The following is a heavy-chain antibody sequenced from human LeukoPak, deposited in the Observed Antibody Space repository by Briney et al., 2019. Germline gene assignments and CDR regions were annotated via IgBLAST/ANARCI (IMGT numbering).Heavy chain of an antibody. CDR1: GGSFSRPF. CDR2: IDHSGRT. CDR3: ARAERRINLARGVFGSHFDS. J-gene: IGHJ5*01. D-gene: IGHD3-10*01. Sequence: SETLSLTCAVSGGSFSRPFWSWIRQTPGKGLEWFGEIDHSGRTDYNPSLEGRVTMSVDTSKNQFSLRLTSVTAADTAVYFCARAERRINLARGVFGSHFDSWGQGTLVSVSS. V-gene: IGHV4-34*01.